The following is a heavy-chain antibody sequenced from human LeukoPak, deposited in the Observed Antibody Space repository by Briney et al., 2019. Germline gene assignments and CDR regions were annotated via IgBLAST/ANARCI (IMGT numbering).Heavy chain of an antibody. CDR3: ARLRGFIDH. CDR2: LNNIGSTI. Sequence: GGSLRLSCAASGFIFSDYYMSWVRQAPGKGLEWVAYLNNIGSTIYHADSVKGRFTISRDNAKNSLSLQMNSLRADDTAIYYCARLRGFIDHWGQGTVVTVSS. CDR1: GFIFSDYY. D-gene: IGHD3-10*01. J-gene: IGHJ4*02. V-gene: IGHV3-11*01.